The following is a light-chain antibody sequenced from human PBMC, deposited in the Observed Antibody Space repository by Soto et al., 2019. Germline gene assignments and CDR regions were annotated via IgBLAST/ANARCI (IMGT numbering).Light chain of an antibody. Sequence: EIVMTQSPATLSVSPGERATLSCRASQSINSDLAWYQQKPGQAPGLLIYGTSTRATGIPARFSGGGSGTEFTLTIRSMQSEDFALYSCQQYNNWPWTFGQGTKVDIK. J-gene: IGKJ1*01. V-gene: IGKV3D-15*01. CDR1: QSINSD. CDR2: GTS. CDR3: QQYNNWPWT.